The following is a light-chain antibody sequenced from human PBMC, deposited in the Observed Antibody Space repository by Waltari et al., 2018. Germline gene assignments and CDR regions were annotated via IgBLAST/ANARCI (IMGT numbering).Light chain of an antibody. CDR2: EVS. CDR1: SSDIGGYDF. CDR3: CSYTSRGTLLM. J-gene: IGLJ3*02. Sequence: QAALTQPASVSGSPGQSINISCTGTSSDIGGYDFVSWYQQHPGKVPKLLIYEVSNRPSGVSNLFSGSKSGNTASLTISGLQTADEADYYCCSYTSRGTLLMFGGGPSLTAL. V-gene: IGLV2-14*01.